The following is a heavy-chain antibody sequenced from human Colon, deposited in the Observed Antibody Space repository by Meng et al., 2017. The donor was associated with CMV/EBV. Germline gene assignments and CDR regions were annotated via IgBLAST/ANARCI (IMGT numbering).Heavy chain of an antibody. D-gene: IGHD1-1*01. Sequence: GESLKISCAASGFNFSNYWMSWVRQAPGKGLEWVANIKEDGRGQWYVDSVKGRFTISRDNARKSLYLQMNSLRAEDTAVYYCVRDENLQHGMDVWGQGTTVTVSS. CDR2: IKEDGRGQ. J-gene: IGHJ6*02. CDR1: GFNFSNYW. V-gene: IGHV3-7*01. CDR3: VRDENLQHGMDV.